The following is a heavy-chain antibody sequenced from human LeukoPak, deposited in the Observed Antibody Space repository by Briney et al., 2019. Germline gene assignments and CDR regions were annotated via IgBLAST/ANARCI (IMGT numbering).Heavy chain of an antibody. J-gene: IGHJ4*02. CDR3: ATPPAANGYYHFDY. D-gene: IGHD2-2*01. Sequence: ASVKVSCKVSGYTLTELSMHWVRQAPGKGLEWMGGFDPEDGETIYAQKFQGRVTMTEDTSTDTAYMELSSLRSEDTAVYYCATPPAANGYYHFDYWGQGTLVTVSS. V-gene: IGHV1-24*01. CDR2: FDPEDGET. CDR1: GYTLTELS.